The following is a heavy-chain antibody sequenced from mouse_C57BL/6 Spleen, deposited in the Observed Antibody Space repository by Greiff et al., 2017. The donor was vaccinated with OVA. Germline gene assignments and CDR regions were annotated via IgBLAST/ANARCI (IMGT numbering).Heavy chain of an antibody. J-gene: IGHJ2*01. Sequence: DVKLVESGPGLVKPSQSLSLTCSVTGYSITSGYYWNWIRQFPGNKLEWMGYISYDGSNNYNPSLKNRISITRDTSKNQFFLKLNSVTTEDTATYYCARDLYYYGSSYFDYWGKGTTLTVSS. CDR3: ARDLYYYGSSYFDY. CDR2: ISYDGSN. D-gene: IGHD1-1*01. V-gene: IGHV3-6*01. CDR1: GYSITSGYY.